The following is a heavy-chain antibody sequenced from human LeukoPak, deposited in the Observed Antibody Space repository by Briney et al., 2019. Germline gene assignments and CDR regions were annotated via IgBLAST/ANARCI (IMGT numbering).Heavy chain of an antibody. Sequence: GASVKVSCKASGYSFVGYGITWVRQATGQGLEWMGWMNPNSGNTGYAQKFQGRVTMTRNTSISTAYMELSSLRSEDTAVYYCARGIASYYGPDVDYWGQGTLVTVSS. CDR3: ARGIASYYGPDVDY. D-gene: IGHD2-21*01. J-gene: IGHJ4*02. V-gene: IGHV1-8*02. CDR2: MNPNSGNT. CDR1: GYSFVGYG.